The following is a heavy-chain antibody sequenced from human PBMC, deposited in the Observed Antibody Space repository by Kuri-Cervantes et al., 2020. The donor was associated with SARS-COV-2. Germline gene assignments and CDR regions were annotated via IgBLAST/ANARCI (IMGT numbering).Heavy chain of an antibody. CDR1: GFTFSSYS. J-gene: IGHJ6*02. V-gene: IGHV3-21*01. D-gene: IGHD1-1*01. Sequence: GESLKISCAASGFTFSSYSMNWVRQAPGKGLEWVSSISSSSSDIYYADSVKGRFTISRDNAKNSLYLQMNSLRAEDTAVYYCAREGQLERPGAYYYYYGMDVWGQGTTVTVSS. CDR2: ISSSSSDI. CDR3: AREGQLERPGAYYYYYGMDV.